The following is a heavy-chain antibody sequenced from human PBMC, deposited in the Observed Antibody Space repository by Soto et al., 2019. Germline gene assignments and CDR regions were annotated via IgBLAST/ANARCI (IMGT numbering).Heavy chain of an antibody. CDR2: IYHSGST. CDR1: GGSISSSNW. CDR3: ARDPNCTNGVCYTDY. Sequence: PSETLSLTCAVSGGSISSSNWWSWVRQPPGKGLEWIGEIYHSGSTNYNPSLKSRVTISVDKSKNQFSLKLSSVTAADTAVYYCARDPNCTNGVCYTDYWGQGTLVTVSS. J-gene: IGHJ4*02. V-gene: IGHV4-4*02. D-gene: IGHD2-8*01.